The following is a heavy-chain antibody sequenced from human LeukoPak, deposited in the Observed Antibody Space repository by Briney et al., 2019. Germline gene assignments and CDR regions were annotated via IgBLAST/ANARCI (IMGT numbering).Heavy chain of an antibody. CDR1: GFTFTNYA. D-gene: IGHD3-22*01. Sequence: GGSLRLSCAASGFTFTNYAMTWVRQAPGKGLEWVSAISLSGGSTYYADSVKGRFTISRDNSKNTLYLQMNSLRAEDTAVYYCAKDLSYYDSSVDYWGQGTLVTVSS. CDR3: AKDLSYYDSSVDY. V-gene: IGHV3-23*01. CDR2: ISLSGGST. J-gene: IGHJ4*02.